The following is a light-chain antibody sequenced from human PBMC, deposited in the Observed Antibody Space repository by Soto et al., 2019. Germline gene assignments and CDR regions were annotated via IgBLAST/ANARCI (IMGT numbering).Light chain of an antibody. CDR1: QSVSNS. V-gene: IGKV3-15*01. CDR3: QQYNQWPLT. CDR2: DES. Sequence: EKLMTQSPATLSVSAGERASLSCRASQSVSNSLAWYQQKPGQAPRLLIYDESTRATGIPARFSGSASGTEFTLTISSLQSEDSAVYYCQQYNQWPLTFGGGTKVEIK. J-gene: IGKJ4*01.